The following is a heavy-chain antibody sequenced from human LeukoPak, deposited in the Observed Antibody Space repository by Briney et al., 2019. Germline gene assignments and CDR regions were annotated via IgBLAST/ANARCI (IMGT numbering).Heavy chain of an antibody. J-gene: IGHJ4*02. D-gene: IGHD4-23*01. CDR3: ALSTVVTPFVPGY. Sequence: SVKVSCKASGGTFSSYAISWVRQAPGQRLEWMGRIIPILGIANYAQKFQGRVTITAGKSTSTAYMELSSLRSEDTAVYYCALSTVVTPFVPGYWGQGTLVTVSS. CDR2: IIPILGIA. CDR1: GGTFSSYA. V-gene: IGHV1-69*04.